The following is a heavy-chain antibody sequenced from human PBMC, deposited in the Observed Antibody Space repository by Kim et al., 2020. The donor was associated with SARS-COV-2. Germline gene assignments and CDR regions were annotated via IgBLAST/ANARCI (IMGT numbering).Heavy chain of an antibody. D-gene: IGHD7-27*01. Sequence: GGSLRLSCEASGFTFTGHWMHWFRQTPEKGLEWLARINTDGATTGYADSVTGRFTISRDNAKTTLFLQMNSLRVEDTAVYYCARDIGWGQSDNWGQGTPVTVSS. CDR2: INTDGATT. J-gene: IGHJ4*02. V-gene: IGHV3-74*01. CDR3: ARDIGWGQSDN. CDR1: GFTFTGHW.